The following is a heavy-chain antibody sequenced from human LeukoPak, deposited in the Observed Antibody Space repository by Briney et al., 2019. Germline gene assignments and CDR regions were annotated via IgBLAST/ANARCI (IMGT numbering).Heavy chain of an antibody. CDR3: ALTGGDGYLDY. CDR1: GGSISSYY. Sequence: PSETLSLTCTVSGGSISSYYWSWIRQPPGKGLEWIGYIYHSGSTNYNPSLRSRVTISVDTSKNQFSLKLSSVTAADTAVYYCALTGGDGYLDYWGQGTLVTVSS. CDR2: IYHSGST. V-gene: IGHV4-59*01. J-gene: IGHJ4*02. D-gene: IGHD3-16*01.